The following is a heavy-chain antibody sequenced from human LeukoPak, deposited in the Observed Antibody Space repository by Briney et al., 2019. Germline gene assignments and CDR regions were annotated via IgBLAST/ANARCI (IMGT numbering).Heavy chain of an antibody. V-gene: IGHV3-30*02. CDR1: GLTFSNFP. J-gene: IGHJ4*02. Sequence: GGSLRLSCAASGLTFSNFPMHWVRQAPGKGLEWVDADSVRGRFTIPRDNSKSTVYLQMNSLKPDDTAVYYCATQSITLVVVISPFDYWGQGTLVTVSS. D-gene: IGHD3-22*01. CDR3: ATQSITLVVVISPFDY.